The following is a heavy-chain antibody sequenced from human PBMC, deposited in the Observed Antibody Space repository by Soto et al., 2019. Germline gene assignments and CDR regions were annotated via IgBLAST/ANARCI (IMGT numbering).Heavy chain of an antibody. D-gene: IGHD3-9*01. J-gene: IGHJ4*02. CDR2: IYYSGST. Sequence: QVQLQESGPGLVKPSQTLSLTCTVSGGSISSGGYYWSWIRQHPGKGLEWIGYIYYSGSTYYNPSLKSRATISVDTSKNQFSLKLSAVTAADTAVYYCASATNFDWLLPIDYWGQGTLVTVSS. CDR1: GGSISSGGYY. CDR3: ASATNFDWLLPIDY. V-gene: IGHV4-31*03.